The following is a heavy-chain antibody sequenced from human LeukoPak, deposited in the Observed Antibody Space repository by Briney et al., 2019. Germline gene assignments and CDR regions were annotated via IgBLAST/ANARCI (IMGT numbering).Heavy chain of an antibody. CDR3: ARCPYDSTGYYSVPSHLDY. J-gene: IGHJ4*02. CDR2: IKQDGSAK. CDR1: GFTFSTYW. Sequence: GGSLRLSCAASGFTFSTYWMTWVRQAPGKGLEWVANIKQDGSAKYYVDSLRGRFSIPRDNVKNSLFLQMNSLSAEDTAVYYCARCPYDSTGYYSVPSHLDYWGQGTLVTVSS. V-gene: IGHV3-7*01. D-gene: IGHD3-22*01.